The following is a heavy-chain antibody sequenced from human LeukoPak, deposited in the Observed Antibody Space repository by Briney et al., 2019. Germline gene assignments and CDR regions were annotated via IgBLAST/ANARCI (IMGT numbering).Heavy chain of an antibody. J-gene: IGHJ6*03. CDR2: INHSGST. CDR1: GGSFSGYY. V-gene: IGHV4-34*01. CDR3: ARPLYYYYMDV. Sequence: SETLSLTCAVYGGSFSGYYWSWIRQPPGKGLEWIGEINHSGSTNYNPSLKSRVTISVDTPKNQFSLKLSSVTAADTAVYYCARPLYYYYMDVWGKGTTVTVSS.